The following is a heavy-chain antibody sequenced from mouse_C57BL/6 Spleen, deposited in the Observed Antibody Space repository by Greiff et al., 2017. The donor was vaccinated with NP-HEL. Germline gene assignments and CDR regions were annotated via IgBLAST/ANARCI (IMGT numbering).Heavy chain of an antibody. V-gene: IGHV1-26*01. CDR1: GYTFTDYY. Sequence: EVQLQQSGPELVKPGASVKISCKASGYTFTDYYMNWVKQSHGKSLEWIGDINPNNGGTSYNQKFKGKATLTVDKSSSTAYMELRSLTSEDSAVYYCARSYDYDDQAWFAYWGQGTLVTVSA. CDR3: ARSYDYDDQAWFAY. D-gene: IGHD2-4*01. CDR2: INPNNGGT. J-gene: IGHJ3*01.